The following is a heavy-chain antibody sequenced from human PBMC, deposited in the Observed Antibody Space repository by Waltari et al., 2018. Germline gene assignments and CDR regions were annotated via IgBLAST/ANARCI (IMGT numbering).Heavy chain of an antibody. CDR2: IYYSGST. J-gene: IGHJ3*02. CDR3: ARDPTNYYDSSGYAFDI. V-gene: IGHV4-31*03. Sequence: QVQLQESGPGLVKPSQTLSLTCTVSGGSICSGGYSWSWIRQHPGKGLEWIGYIYYSGSTYDNPARKSRVTISVDTSRNQFSRKLSSVTAADTAVYYCARDPTNYYDSSGYAFDIWGQGTMVTVSS. CDR1: GGSICSGGYS. D-gene: IGHD3-22*01.